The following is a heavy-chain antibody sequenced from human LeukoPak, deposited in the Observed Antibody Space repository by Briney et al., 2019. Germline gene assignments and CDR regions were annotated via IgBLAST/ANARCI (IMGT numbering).Heavy chain of an antibody. J-gene: IGHJ6*02. V-gene: IGHV3-30*18. CDR1: GFTFSSYG. D-gene: IGHD4-17*01. CDR2: ISYDGSNK. CDR3: AKGYLYGDYYSYYYYGMDV. Sequence: PGRSLRLSCAASGFTFSSYGMHWVRQAPGKGLEWVAVISYDGSNKYYADSVKGRFTTSRDNSKNTLYLQMNSLRAEDTAVYYCAKGYLYGDYYSYYYYGMDVWGQGTTVTVSS.